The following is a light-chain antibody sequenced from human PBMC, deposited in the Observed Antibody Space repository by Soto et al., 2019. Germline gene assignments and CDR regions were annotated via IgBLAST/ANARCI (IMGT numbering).Light chain of an antibody. J-gene: IGKJ5*01. V-gene: IGKV1-5*01. CDR2: DAS. CDR3: QHYYSFPT. Sequence: DMQMTQSPSTRSSSFGDRVAITCRASQSISFWLAWYQHKPGRAPNLLIYDASILESGVPSRFSGSRSGTEFTLTISSMKPDDFATYYCQHYYSFPTFGQGTRLEIK. CDR1: QSISFW.